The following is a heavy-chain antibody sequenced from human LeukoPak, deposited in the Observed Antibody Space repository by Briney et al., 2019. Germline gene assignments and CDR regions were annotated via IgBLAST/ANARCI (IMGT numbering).Heavy chain of an antibody. V-gene: IGHV3-21*01. CDR2: ITSSSYI. J-gene: IGHJ4*02. CDR1: GFTFSFYS. D-gene: IGHD3-22*01. CDR3: ARGVNYYDSSAYSY. Sequence: PGGSLRLSCTASGFTFSFYSMNWVRQAPGMGLEWVSSITSSSYIYYADSVKGRFTISRDNAKNSLYLQMNSLRAEDTAVYYCARGVNYYDSSAYSYWGQGTLVTVSS.